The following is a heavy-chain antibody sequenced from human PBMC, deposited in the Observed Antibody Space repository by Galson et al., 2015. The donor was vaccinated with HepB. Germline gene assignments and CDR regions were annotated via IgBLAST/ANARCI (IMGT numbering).Heavy chain of an antibody. CDR3: AREEGGYHSFDY. Sequence: SVKVSCKASGYTFTGYYMHWVRQAPGQGLEWMGRINPNSGGTNYAQKFQGRVTMTRDTSISTAYMELSRLRSDDTAVYYCAREEGGYHSFDYWGQGTLVTVSS. J-gene: IGHJ4*02. D-gene: IGHD5-12*01. CDR1: GYTFTGYY. CDR2: INPNSGGT. V-gene: IGHV1-2*06.